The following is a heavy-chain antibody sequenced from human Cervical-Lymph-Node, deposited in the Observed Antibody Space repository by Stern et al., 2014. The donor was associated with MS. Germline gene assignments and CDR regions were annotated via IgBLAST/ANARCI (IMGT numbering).Heavy chain of an antibody. CDR2: IHRSGTT. V-gene: IGHV4-59*01. D-gene: IGHD3-16*01. CDR3: ARTFGAEGAFDV. Sequence: QVQLQESGPGLVKPSETLSLTCTVSGGSISSYYWTWIRQPPGMGLEWIGHIHRSGTTKYNPSLKSRVTISVDTSKNHFSLKLSSVTAADTAVYYCARTFGAEGAFDVWGQGTMVTVSS. CDR1: GGSISSYY. J-gene: IGHJ3*01.